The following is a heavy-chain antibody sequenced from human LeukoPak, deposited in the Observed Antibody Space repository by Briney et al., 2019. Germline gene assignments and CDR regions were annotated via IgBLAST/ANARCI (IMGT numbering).Heavy chain of an antibody. V-gene: IGHV3-23*01. Sequence: GGSLRLSCAASGFTFSTYAMNWVRQAPGKGLEWVSTISDSGVNTYYADSVKGRFTISRDNSKNTLYLQMNSLRAEDTAIYYCAKGLRGNGGFDYWGRGTLVTVSS. CDR1: GFTFSTYA. CDR2: ISDSGVNT. J-gene: IGHJ4*02. CDR3: AKGLRGNGGFDY. D-gene: IGHD3-16*01.